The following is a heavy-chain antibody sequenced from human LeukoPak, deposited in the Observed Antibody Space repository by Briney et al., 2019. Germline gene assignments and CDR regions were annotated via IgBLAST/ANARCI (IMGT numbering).Heavy chain of an antibody. CDR2: IYFSGST. J-gene: IGHJ6*03. CDR1: GDSIGSGDYY. Sequence: TLSLTCTVSGDSIGSGDYYWSWIRQPPGKGLEWIGSIYFSGSTHYNSSLKSRVTISVDASKNQFSLKLSSVTAADTAVYYCARVPSYYDFWSGYPPSYYYYYMDVWGKGTTVTVSS. V-gene: IGHV4-30-4*08. D-gene: IGHD3-3*01. CDR3: ARVPSYYDFWSGYPPSYYYYYMDV.